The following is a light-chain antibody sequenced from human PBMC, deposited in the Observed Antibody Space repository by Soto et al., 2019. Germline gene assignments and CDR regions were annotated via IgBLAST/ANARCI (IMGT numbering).Light chain of an antibody. CDR3: CSYAGSSTLV. CDR1: SSDVGSYNL. Sequence: QSVLTQPASVSGSPGQSITISCTGTSSDVGSYNLASWYQQHPGKAPKLMIYEGSKRPSGVSNRFSGSKSGNTASLTISGLQAEDEADYYCCSYAGSSTLVFGGGTKVTVL. V-gene: IGLV2-23*01. J-gene: IGLJ2*01. CDR2: EGS.